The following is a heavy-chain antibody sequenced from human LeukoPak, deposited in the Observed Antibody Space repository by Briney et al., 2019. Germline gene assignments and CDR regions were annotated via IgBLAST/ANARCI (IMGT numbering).Heavy chain of an antibody. V-gene: IGHV4-34*01. CDR2: INHSGST. Sequence: PSETLSLTCAVYGGSFSGHYWTWIRQPPGKGLEWIGEINHSGSTNYNPSLKSRVTISVDTSKNQFSLKVSSVTAADTAVYYCARLAFDYEKGDYYYYMDVWGKGTTVTISS. D-gene: IGHD3-9*01. CDR1: GGSFSGHY. J-gene: IGHJ6*03. CDR3: ARLAFDYEKGDYYYYMDV.